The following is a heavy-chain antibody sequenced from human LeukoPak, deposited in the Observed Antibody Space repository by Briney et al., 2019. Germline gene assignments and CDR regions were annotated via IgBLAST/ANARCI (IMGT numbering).Heavy chain of an antibody. D-gene: IGHD1-26*01. CDR2: ISYDGSNK. CDR3: AKDPVSGSYLEDY. V-gene: IGHV3-30-3*01. Sequence: GGSLRLSCAASGFTFSSYAMHWVRQAPGKGLEWVAVISYDGSNKYYADSVKGRFTISRDNSKNTLYLQMNSLRAEDTAVYYCAKDPVSGSYLEDYWGQGTLVTVSS. J-gene: IGHJ4*02. CDR1: GFTFSSYA.